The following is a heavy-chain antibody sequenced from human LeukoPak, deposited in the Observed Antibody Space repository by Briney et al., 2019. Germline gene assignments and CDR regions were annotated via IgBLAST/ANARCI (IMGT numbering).Heavy chain of an antibody. Sequence: PGGSLRLSCAASGFTFGNYWMTWVRQAPGKGLEWLAHIKEGGSETAYVDSVRGRFTISRDNAKNSLYLQMSSLRDEDTAVYYCARDGEFFLFEYWGQGTLVSVSS. CDR1: GFTFGNYW. CDR3: ARDGEFFLFEY. V-gene: IGHV3-7*01. J-gene: IGHJ4*02. CDR2: IKEGGSET. D-gene: IGHD7-27*01.